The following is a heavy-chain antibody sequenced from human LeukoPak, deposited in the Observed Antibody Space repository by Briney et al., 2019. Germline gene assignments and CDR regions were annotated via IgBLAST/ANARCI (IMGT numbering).Heavy chain of an antibody. CDR1: GGSISGGGYY. J-gene: IGHJ3*02. V-gene: IGHV4-31*03. Sequence: SETLSLTCTVSGGSISGGGYYWSWIRQHPGKGLEWIGYIYYSGSTYYNPSLKSRVTISVDTSKNQFSLKLSSVTAADTAVYYCARIPEAYYYDSSGYGGFDIWGQGTMVTVSS. D-gene: IGHD3-22*01. CDR2: IYYSGST. CDR3: ARIPEAYYYDSSGYGGFDI.